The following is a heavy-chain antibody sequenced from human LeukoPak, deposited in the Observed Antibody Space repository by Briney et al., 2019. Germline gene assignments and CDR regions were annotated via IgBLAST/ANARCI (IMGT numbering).Heavy chain of an antibody. J-gene: IGHJ6*04. Sequence: GGSLRLSCAASGFTFSNAWMSWVRQAPGKGLEWVGRIKSKTDGGTTDYAATVKGRFPISRDDSKNTLYLQMNSLKTEDTAVYYCTTEVAGPYGDVWGKGTTVTVSS. CDR1: GFTFSNAW. CDR2: IKSKTDGGTT. CDR3: TTEVAGPYGDV. V-gene: IGHV3-15*01. D-gene: IGHD6-19*01.